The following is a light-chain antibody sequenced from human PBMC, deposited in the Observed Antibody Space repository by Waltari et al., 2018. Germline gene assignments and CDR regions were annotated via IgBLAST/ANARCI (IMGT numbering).Light chain of an antibody. J-gene: IGKJ1*01. V-gene: IGKV1-39*01. CDR3: QQSSRTPPWT. CDR1: QSISIY. CDR2: AVS. Sequence: DIQMTQSPSSLSASVGDSVTITCRASQSISIYLNWYQQKPGKAPKILISAVSSLQSGVPSRFSGSGSGTDFALTISSLQPEDCATYYCQQSSRTPPWTFGQGTQVEIK.